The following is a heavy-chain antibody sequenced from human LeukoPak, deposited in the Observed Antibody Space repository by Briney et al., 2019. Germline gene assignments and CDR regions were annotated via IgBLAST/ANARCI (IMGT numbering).Heavy chain of an antibody. J-gene: IGHJ3*02. CDR1: GGSISSYY. V-gene: IGHV4-59*08. Sequence: SETLSLTCTVSGGSISSYYWSWIRQPPGKGLEWIGYIYYSGGTNYNPSLKSRVTISVDTSKNQFSLKLSSVTAADTAVYYCARHVTDCSGGSCPPTTDAFDIWGQGTMVTVSS. CDR2: IYYSGGT. CDR3: ARHVTDCSGGSCPPTTDAFDI. D-gene: IGHD2-15*01.